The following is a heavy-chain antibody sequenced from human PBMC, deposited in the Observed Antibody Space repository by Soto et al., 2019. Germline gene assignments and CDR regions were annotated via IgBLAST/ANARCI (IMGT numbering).Heavy chain of an antibody. CDR3: ARTPQAEYDFHV. Sequence: EVQLVESGGGLVQPGGSLRLSCAASGFTFSDHHMDWVRQAPGKGLEWVGRIRNKAYSYTTEYAATVQGSFTISTDDSKNTLYLQMNSLKTEDTAVYYCARTPQAEYDFHVWGQGTTVTVSS. D-gene: IGHD3-3*01. CDR2: IRNKAYSYTT. V-gene: IGHV3-72*01. CDR1: GFTFSDHH. J-gene: IGHJ6*02.